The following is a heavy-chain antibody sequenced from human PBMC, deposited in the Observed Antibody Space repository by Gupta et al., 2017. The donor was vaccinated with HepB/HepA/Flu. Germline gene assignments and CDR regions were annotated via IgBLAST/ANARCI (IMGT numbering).Heavy chain of an antibody. V-gene: IGHV4-39*01. CDR3: AAPHIYYYDIGFRY. CDR1: GGSISSSSYY. Sequence: QLQLQESGPGLVKPSETLSLTCTVSGGSISSSSYYWGWIRQPPGKGLEWIGSIYYSGSTYYNPSLKSRVTISVDTSKNQFSLKLSSVTAADTAVYYCAAPHIYYYDIGFRYWGQGTLVTVSS. D-gene: IGHD3-22*01. J-gene: IGHJ4*02. CDR2: IYYSGST.